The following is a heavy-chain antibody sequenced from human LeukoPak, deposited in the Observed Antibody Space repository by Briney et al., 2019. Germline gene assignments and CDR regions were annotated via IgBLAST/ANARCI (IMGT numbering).Heavy chain of an antibody. CDR3: VKDPYYYDSRVKAY. Sequence: PGGSLRLSCAASGFTFSSYGMHWVRQAPGKGLEWVAFIRYDGSNKYYADSVKGRFTISRDNSKNTLYLQMNSLRAEDTAVYFCVKDPYYYDSRVKAYWGQGTLVTVSS. CDR1: GFTFSSYG. V-gene: IGHV3-30*02. CDR2: IRYDGSNK. D-gene: IGHD3-22*01. J-gene: IGHJ4*02.